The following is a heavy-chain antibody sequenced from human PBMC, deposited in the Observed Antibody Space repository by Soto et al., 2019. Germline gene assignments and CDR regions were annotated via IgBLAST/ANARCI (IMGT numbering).Heavy chain of an antibody. CDR1: GFTFSSYS. CDR2: ISSRSSTI. J-gene: IGHJ6*02. V-gene: IGHV3-48*02. CDR3: ARKSTYYCDSSGRMHV. Sequence: ESGGGLVQPGGSLRLSCAASGFTFSSYSMNWVRQAPGKGLEWVSYISSRSSTIYYADSVKCRFTISRDNAKNSLYLQMKGLRDEDTAVYYCARKSTYYCDSSGRMHVWGQGPTVTVSS. D-gene: IGHD3-22*01.